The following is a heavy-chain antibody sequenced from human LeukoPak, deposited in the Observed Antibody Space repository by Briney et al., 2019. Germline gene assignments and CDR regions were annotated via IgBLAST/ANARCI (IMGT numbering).Heavy chain of an antibody. D-gene: IGHD4-11*01. Sequence: NASETLSLTCTVSGGSISSSSYYWGWIRQPPGKGLEWIGSIYYSGSTYYNPSLKSRVTISVDTSKNQFSLKLSSVTAADTAVYYCARAMTSYYFDYWGQGTLVTVSS. CDR2: IYYSGST. CDR1: GGSISSSSYY. V-gene: IGHV4-39*07. CDR3: ARAMTSYYFDY. J-gene: IGHJ4*02.